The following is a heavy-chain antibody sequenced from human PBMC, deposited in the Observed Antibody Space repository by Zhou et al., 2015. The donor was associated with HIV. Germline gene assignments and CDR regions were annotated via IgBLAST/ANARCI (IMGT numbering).Heavy chain of an antibody. J-gene: IGHJ6*02. D-gene: IGHD1-1*01. CDR3: ARRSGDYYHGMDV. V-gene: IGHV1-46*01. CDR2: INPSGGST. Sequence: QVQLVQSGAEVKKPGASVKVACKASGYTFITYGISWVRQAPGQGLEWLGVINPSGGSTAYAQKFQGRVAVTRDTSTSTVYMELSSLRSEDTAVYYCARRSGDYYHGMDVWGQGTTVTVSS. CDR1: GYTFITYG.